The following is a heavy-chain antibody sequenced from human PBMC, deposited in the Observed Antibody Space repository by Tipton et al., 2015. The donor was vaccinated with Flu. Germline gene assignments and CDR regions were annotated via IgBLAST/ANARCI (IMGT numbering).Heavy chain of an antibody. Sequence: SLRLSCAASGFTVSLYWMTWVRQAPGKGLEWVANIKKDGSEKYYVDSVKGRFTISRDNAKNSLYLQMNSLRADDTAVYYCARAIAAAGSFWGQGTLVTVSS. J-gene: IGHJ4*02. CDR2: IKKDGSEK. V-gene: IGHV3-7*03. CDR1: GFTVSLYW. D-gene: IGHD6-13*01. CDR3: ARAIAAAGSF.